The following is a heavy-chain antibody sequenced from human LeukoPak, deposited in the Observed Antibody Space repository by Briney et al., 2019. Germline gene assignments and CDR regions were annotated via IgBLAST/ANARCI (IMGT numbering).Heavy chain of an antibody. CDR1: GFTFSSSA. J-gene: IGHJ4*02. Sequence: PGGSLRLSCAASGFTFSSSAMSWVRQAPGKGLEWVSSISGSGSGGSTYYADSVKGRFTISRDNSKNTLYLQMNSLRAEDTAVYYCAKDGQSSSWYFDYWGQGTLVTVSS. CDR2: ISGSGSGGST. CDR3: AKDGQSSSWYFDY. V-gene: IGHV3-23*01. D-gene: IGHD6-13*01.